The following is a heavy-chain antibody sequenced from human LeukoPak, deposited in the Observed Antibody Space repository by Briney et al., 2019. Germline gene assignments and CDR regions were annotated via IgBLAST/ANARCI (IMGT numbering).Heavy chain of an antibody. D-gene: IGHD5-18*01. Sequence: GRSLRLSCAASGFTFSSYAMHWVRQAPGKGLEWVAVISYDGSNKYYADSVKGRFTISRDNSKNTLYLQMNSLRAEDTAVYYCASILGGYSYGRLDYWGQGTLVTVSS. V-gene: IGHV3-30*04. J-gene: IGHJ4*02. CDR3: ASILGGYSYGRLDY. CDR1: GFTFSSYA. CDR2: ISYDGSNK.